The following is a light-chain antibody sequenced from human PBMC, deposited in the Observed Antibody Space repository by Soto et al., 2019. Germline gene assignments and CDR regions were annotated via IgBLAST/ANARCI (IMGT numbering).Light chain of an antibody. CDR2: GAG. CDR3: QQYGSSPRT. Sequence: EIVLTQSPGTLSLSPGERAILSCRASQTVDSSYLAWYQHKPGQAPRLLIYGAGSRATGTPDRVSGRGSGTDFTLTISRLEPEDFALYYCQQYGSSPRTFCQGTTVEIK. V-gene: IGKV3-20*01. CDR1: QTVDSSY. J-gene: IGKJ1*01.